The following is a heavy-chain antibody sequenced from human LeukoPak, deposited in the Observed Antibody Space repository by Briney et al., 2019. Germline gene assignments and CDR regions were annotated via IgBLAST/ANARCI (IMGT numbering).Heavy chain of an antibody. D-gene: IGHD6-6*01. V-gene: IGHV4-34*01. CDR2: INHSGST. J-gene: IGHJ4*02. CDR1: GGSFSGYY. CDR3: ARSLNRYSSSPRAF. Sequence: SETLSLTCAVYGGSFSGYYWSWIRQPPGKGLEWIGEINHSGSTNYSPSLKSRVTISVDTSKNQFSLKLSSVTAADTAVYYCARSLNRYSSSPRAFWGQGTLVTVSS.